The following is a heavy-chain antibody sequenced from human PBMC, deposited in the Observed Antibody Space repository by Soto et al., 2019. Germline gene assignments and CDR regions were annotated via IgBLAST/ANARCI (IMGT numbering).Heavy chain of an antibody. D-gene: IGHD6-19*01. J-gene: IGHJ6*02. CDR3: ARFSGSYYYAMDV. CDR1: GGFLRTYY. CDR2: INHSGST. Sequence: ASENRFLPCSVSGGFLRTYYRSLFRQAPGKGLEWIGEINHSGSTNYNPSLKSRVTISVDTSKNQFSLKLSSVTAADTALYYCARFSGSYYYAMDVWGQGSTVTVSS. V-gene: IGHV4-34*01.